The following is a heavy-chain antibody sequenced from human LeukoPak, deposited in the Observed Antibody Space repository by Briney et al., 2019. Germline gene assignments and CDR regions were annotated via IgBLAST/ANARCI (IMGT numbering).Heavy chain of an antibody. D-gene: IGHD1-26*01. V-gene: IGHV1-18*01. CDR3: ARVELELALEGSGAFDI. J-gene: IGHJ3*02. CDR1: GYTFTSYG. Sequence: PRASVKVSCKASGYTFTSYGISWVRQAPGQGLEWMGWISAYNGNTNYAQKLQGRVTMTTDTSTSTAYMELRSLRSDDTAVYYCARVELELALEGSGAFDIWGQGTMVTVSS. CDR2: ISAYNGNT.